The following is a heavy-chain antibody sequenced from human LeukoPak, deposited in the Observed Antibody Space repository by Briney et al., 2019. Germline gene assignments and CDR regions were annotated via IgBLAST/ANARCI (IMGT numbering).Heavy chain of an antibody. CDR1: GDIAASIGAA. CDR3: ARDGEVATTRSWFEP. D-gene: IGHD5-12*01. J-gene: IGHJ5*02. Sequence: SQTISLTCPISGDIAASIGAAWIWIRQSPSRGLEWLGRTYYRSKWYNDYAVSVKSRITITPDTSKSQFALHLNSVTPEDTAVYYCARDGEVATTRSWFEPTVQGTLVTVSS. CDR2: TYYRSKWYN. V-gene: IGHV6-1*01.